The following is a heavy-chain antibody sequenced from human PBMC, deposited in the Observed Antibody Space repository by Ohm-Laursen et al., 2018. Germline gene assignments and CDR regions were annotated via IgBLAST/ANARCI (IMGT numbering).Heavy chain of an antibody. CDR1: GGSFSGYD. CDR2: IYYSGST. J-gene: IGHJ4*02. Sequence: PSQTLSLTCAVYGGSFSGYDWSWIRQPPGKGLEWIGYIYYSGSTNYNPSLKSRVTISVDTSKNQFSLKLSSVTAADTAVYYCARVSRRDGYNPLDYWGQGTLVTVSS. V-gene: IGHV4-59*01. CDR3: ARVSRRDGYNPLDY. D-gene: IGHD5-24*01.